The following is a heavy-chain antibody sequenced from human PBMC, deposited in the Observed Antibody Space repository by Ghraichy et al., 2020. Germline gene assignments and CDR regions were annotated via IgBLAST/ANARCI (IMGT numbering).Heavy chain of an antibody. CDR2: IHHSGST. V-gene: IGHV4-39*01. D-gene: IGHD6-19*01. CDR1: GGSVSSSNYY. CDR3: ARVIGTVEVAGTGKYYFDY. J-gene: IGHJ4*02. Sequence: SETLSLTCTVSGGSVSSSNYYWGWIRQPPGKGLEWIANIHHSGSTYYNPSLKSRVTISIDTSKNQFSLNVTSVTAADTAVYYCARVIGTVEVAGTGKYYFDYWGQGPLGTVSS.